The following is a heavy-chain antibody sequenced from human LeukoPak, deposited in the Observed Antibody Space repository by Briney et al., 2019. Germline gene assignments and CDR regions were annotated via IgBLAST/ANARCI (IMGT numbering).Heavy chain of an antibody. CDR1: GLTGSHNY. V-gene: IGHV3-21*01. CDR3: ARHLFNAVAANWFDP. J-gene: IGHJ5*02. CDR2: ISSRSKYI. D-gene: IGHD6-19*01. Sequence: GGSLRLSCAASGLTGSHNYVNWVRQAPGKGLEWVSSISSRSKYIYYADSVKDRFTISRDNAKNSLYLQMNSLRAEDTAVYYCARHLFNAVAANWFDPWGQGTLVTVSS.